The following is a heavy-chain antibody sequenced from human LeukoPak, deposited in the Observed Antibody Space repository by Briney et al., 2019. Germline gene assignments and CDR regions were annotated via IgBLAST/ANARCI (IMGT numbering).Heavy chain of an antibody. Sequence: GGSLRLSCAASGFTFSDYYMTWIRQAPGKGLEWVSYISNSGRTKYYADSVKGRFTISRDNAKNALYLQMNSLRAEDTAVYYCARRRSVGATASSGYYYYYYMDVWAKGPRSPSP. J-gene: IGHJ6*03. CDR1: GFTFSDYY. CDR3: ARRRSVGATASSGYYYYYYMDV. CDR2: ISNSGRTK. D-gene: IGHD1-26*01. V-gene: IGHV3-11*01.